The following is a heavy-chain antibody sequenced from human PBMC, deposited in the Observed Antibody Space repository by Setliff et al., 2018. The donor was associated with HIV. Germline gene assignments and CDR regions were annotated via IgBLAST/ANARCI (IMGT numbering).Heavy chain of an antibody. V-gene: IGHV4-59*08. J-gene: IGHJ4*02. CDR2: IYYSGRT. CDR1: GGPISSYY. Sequence: PSETLSLTCSVSGGPISSYYWSWIRQPPGKGLEWIGYIYYSGRTNYNPSLKSRVTISVDTARNQFPLKLSSVTAADTAVYYCARLNKHFSGYTYGQYYFDYWGQGTLVTVSS. CDR3: ARLNKHFSGYTYGQYYFDY. D-gene: IGHD5-18*01.